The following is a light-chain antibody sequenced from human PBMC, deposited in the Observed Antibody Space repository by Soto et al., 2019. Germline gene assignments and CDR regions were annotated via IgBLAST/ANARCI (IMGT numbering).Light chain of an antibody. V-gene: IGKV1-39*01. J-gene: IGKJ2*01. CDR1: QSISGY. CDR3: QQSYITPYT. Sequence: DIQMTQSPSSLSASVGDRVTITCRASQSISGYLNWFQRQPGKAPNLLIYATSSLQSGVPSRFSGSRSGTDFTLTISTLQPEDCATYYCQQSYITPYTFGQGTRLEIK. CDR2: ATS.